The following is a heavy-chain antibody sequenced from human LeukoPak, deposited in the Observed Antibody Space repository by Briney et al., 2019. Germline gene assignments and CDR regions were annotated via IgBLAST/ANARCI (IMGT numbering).Heavy chain of an antibody. Sequence: PGGSLRLSCAASGFTFGGYSMNWVRQAPGKGLEWVSSISSSGSYIYYPDSVSGRFTISRDNTKNSLYLQMNSLRAEDTAVYYCARDPLVGSSPFDFWGQGTLVTVSS. CDR3: ARDPLVGSSPFDF. CDR2: ISSSGSYI. D-gene: IGHD6-6*01. J-gene: IGHJ4*02. V-gene: IGHV3-21*01. CDR1: GFTFGGYS.